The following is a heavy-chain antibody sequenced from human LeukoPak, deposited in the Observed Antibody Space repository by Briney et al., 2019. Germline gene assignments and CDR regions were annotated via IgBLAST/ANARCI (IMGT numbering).Heavy chain of an antibody. J-gene: IGHJ4*02. Sequence: GGSLSLFCAASGFTFCSFWMSWVRQAPGEGREWVANIKQEGSEKYYVGSVKGRFHISRDDARNSLYLQMNSLRAEDTAVYFCARGFELDYWGQGTLVTVSS. CDR1: GFTFCSFW. CDR3: ARGFELDY. V-gene: IGHV3-7*01. CDR2: IKQEGSEK.